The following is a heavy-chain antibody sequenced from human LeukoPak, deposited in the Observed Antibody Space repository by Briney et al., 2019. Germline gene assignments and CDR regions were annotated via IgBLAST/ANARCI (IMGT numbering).Heavy chain of an antibody. CDR1: GGSISSYY. D-gene: IGHD2-21*01. J-gene: IGHJ5*02. Sequence: SGTLSLTCTVSGGSISSYYWSWIRQPAGKGLEWIGRIYTSGSTNYNPSLKSRVTMSVDTSKNQFSLKLSSVTAADTALYYCARHIWQSTARPWFDPWGQGTLVTVPS. V-gene: IGHV4-4*07. CDR2: IYTSGST. CDR3: ARHIWQSTARPWFDP.